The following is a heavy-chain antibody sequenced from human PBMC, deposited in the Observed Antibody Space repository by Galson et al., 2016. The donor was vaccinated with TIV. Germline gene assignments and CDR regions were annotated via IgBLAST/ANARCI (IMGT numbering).Heavy chain of an antibody. Sequence: SLRLSCAGSGFTFSDAWMTWVRQAPGKGLVWVSRISSDGSGTSYADSVKGRFTISRDNAKNTLYLQMNSLRVEDTATYYCARISSDSSGYFDSWGQGILVTVSS. CDR2: ISSDGSGT. CDR1: GFTFSDAW. D-gene: IGHD3-22*01. CDR3: ARISSDSSGYFDS. J-gene: IGHJ4*02. V-gene: IGHV3-74*01.